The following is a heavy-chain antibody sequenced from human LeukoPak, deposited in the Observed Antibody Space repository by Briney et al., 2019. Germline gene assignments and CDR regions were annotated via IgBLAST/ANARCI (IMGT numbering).Heavy chain of an antibody. D-gene: IGHD2-15*01. CDR2: FDPEDGET. CDR1: GYTLTELS. CDR3: ATPGPGYCSGGSCYYFDY. Sequence: ASVKVSCKVSGYTLTELSMHWVRQAPGKGREWMGGFDPEDGETIYAQKFQGRVTMTEDTSTDTAYMELSSLRSEDTAVYYCATPGPGYCSGGSCYYFDYWGQGTLVTVSS. J-gene: IGHJ4*02. V-gene: IGHV1-24*01.